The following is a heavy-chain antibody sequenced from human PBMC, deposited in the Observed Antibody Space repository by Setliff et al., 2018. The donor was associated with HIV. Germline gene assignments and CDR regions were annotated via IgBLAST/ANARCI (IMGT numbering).Heavy chain of an antibody. Sequence: ASVKVSCKSSGYTFTDYYIHWVRQAPGKGLEWMGYFDPEDGETVHAQKFQGRVTMAEDTSTDTAYMELSSLRSEDTAVYYCARDDHYYDPGSLYSDWYFDLWGRGTLVTVSS. CDR1: GYTFTDYY. D-gene: IGHD3-10*01. CDR2: FDPEDGET. J-gene: IGHJ2*01. CDR3: ARDDHYYDPGSLYSDWYFDL. V-gene: IGHV1-24*01.